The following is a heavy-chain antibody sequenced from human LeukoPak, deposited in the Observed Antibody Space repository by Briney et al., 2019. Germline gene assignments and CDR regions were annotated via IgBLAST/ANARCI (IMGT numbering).Heavy chain of an antibody. CDR2: ISWNTGST. J-gene: IGHJ6*03. CDR1: GFTFDDYD. D-gene: IGHD1-1*01. Sequence: GGSLRLSCAASGFTFDDYDMHWVRQAPGKGLEWVSGISWNTGSTGYADSVKGRFTITRDNAKNTLYLQMNSLRAEDMALYYCAKSAQQYYYYHMDVWGKGTMVTVSS. CDR3: AKSAQQYYYYHMDV. V-gene: IGHV3-9*03.